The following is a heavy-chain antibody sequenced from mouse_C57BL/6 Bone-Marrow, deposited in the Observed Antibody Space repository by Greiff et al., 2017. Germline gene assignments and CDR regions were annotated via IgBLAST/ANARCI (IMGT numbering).Heavy chain of an antibody. Sequence: QVQLQQPGPELVMPGASVKLSCKASGYTFTSYWMHWVKQRPGQGLEWIGEIDPSDSCTIYNQKFKGKSTLTVDKSSSTAYMQLSSLPSADPAVYYGARLGTTVVYCYFDVWGTGTTVTVSS. D-gene: IGHD1-1*01. J-gene: IGHJ1*03. CDR2: IDPSDSCT. CDR1: GYTFTSYW. CDR3: ARLGTTVVYCYFDV. V-gene: IGHV1-69*01.